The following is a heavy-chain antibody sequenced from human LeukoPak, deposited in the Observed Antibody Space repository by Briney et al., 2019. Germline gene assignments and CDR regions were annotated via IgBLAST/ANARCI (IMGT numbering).Heavy chain of an antibody. CDR1: GFTFSSYS. CDR3: ASSAGSTSHYYYYYMDV. D-gene: IGHD2-2*01. V-gene: IGHV3-21*01. J-gene: IGHJ6*03. Sequence: GGSLRLSCAASGFTFSSYSMNWVRQAPGKGLEWVSSISSSSSYIYYADSVKGRFTISRDNAKNSLYLQMNSLRAEDTAVYYCASSAGSTSHYYYYYMDVWGKGTTVTVSS. CDR2: ISSSSSYI.